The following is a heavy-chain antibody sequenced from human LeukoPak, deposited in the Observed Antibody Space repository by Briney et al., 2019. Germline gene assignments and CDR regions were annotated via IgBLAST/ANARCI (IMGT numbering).Heavy chain of an antibody. CDR2: ISGSSSQV. CDR1: GFSFSIYN. Sequence: GGSLRLSYEASGFSFSIYNMTWVRLAPGKGLEWVSSISGSSSQVWYADSVKGRFTSSRDNAKNSLYLQMSSLRVEDTAVYYCARDQYYSDTSGYPYDVWGQGTMVTVSS. D-gene: IGHD3-22*01. J-gene: IGHJ3*01. V-gene: IGHV3-21*01. CDR3: ARDQYYSDTSGYPYDV.